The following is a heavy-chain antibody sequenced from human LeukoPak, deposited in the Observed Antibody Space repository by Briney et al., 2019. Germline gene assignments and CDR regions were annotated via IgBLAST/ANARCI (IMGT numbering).Heavy chain of an antibody. J-gene: IGHJ4*02. CDR3: ARARDGYNPDFDY. V-gene: IGHV1-2*06. Sequence: ASVKVSCKASGYTFTGYYMHWVRRAPGQGLEWMGRINPNSGGTNYAQKFQGRVTMTRDTSISTAYMELSRLRSDDTAVYYCARARDGYNPDFDYWGQGTLVTVSS. CDR2: INPNSGGT. CDR1: GYTFTGYY. D-gene: IGHD5-24*01.